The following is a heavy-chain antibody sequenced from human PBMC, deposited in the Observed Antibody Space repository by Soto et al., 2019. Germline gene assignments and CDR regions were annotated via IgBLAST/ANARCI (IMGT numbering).Heavy chain of an antibody. CDR1: GFTFNNYA. CDR2: ISGSGDTT. D-gene: IGHD3-10*01. V-gene: IGHV3-23*01. CDR3: AKGRGGSGSLTPRVDF. Sequence: EVQLLESGGGLVQPGGSLRLSCAASGFTFNNYAMTWVRQAPGTWLEWVSAISGSGDTTSYADSVKGRFTVYRDGSKNTLYLQMSSLRAEDTALYYCAKGRGGSGSLTPRVDFWGQGTLVTVSS. J-gene: IGHJ4*02.